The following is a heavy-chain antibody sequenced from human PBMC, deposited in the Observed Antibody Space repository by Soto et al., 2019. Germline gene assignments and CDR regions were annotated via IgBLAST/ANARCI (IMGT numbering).Heavy chain of an antibody. CDR1: GFSFSRYW. J-gene: IGHJ4*02. Sequence: GGSLRLSCAASGFSFSRYWMSWVRQAPGKGPEWVANIKEDGSEKYYVDSVKGRFTISRDNAKNSLYLQMSSLRAEDTAVYYCAKDPGYWCSSTSCYFDYWGQGTLVTVSS. V-gene: IGHV3-7*03. D-gene: IGHD2-2*01. CDR2: IKEDGSEK. CDR3: AKDPGYWCSSTSCYFDY.